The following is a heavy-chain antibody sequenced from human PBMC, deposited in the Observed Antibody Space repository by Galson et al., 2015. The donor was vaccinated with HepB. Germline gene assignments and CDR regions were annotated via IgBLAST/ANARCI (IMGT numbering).Heavy chain of an antibody. CDR1: GFTFSDYY. J-gene: IGHJ2*01. V-gene: IGHV3-11*05. CDR3: ARDFNDNTILLWYFDL. D-gene: IGHD3-9*01. CDR2: ISSSSSYT. Sequence: SLRLSCAASGFTFSDYYMSWIRQAPGKGLEWVSYISSSSSYTNYADSVEGRFTISRDNAKNSLYLQMNSLRAEDTAVYYCARDFNDNTILLWYFDLWGRGTLVTVSS.